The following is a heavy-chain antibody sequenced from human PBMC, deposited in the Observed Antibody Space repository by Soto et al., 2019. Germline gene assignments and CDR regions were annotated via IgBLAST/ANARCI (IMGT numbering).Heavy chain of an antibody. CDR2: IYPGDSDT. D-gene: IGHD6-6*01. V-gene: IGHV5-51*01. CDR1: GYIFTNYW. J-gene: IGHJ6*02. CDR3: ARRGYSGSAGMDV. Sequence: VESLKISCKSSGYIFTNYWIGWVRQMPGKGLEWMGIIYPGDSDTTYSPSFQGQVTISVDKSISTAYLQWSSLKASDTAMYYCARRGYSGSAGMDVWGQGTTVTVSS.